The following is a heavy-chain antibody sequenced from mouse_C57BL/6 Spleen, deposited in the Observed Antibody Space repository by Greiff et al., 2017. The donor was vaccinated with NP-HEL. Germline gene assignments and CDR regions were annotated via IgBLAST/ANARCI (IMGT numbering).Heavy chain of an antibody. Sequence: QVQLQQSGAELVRPGASVTLSCKASGYTFTDYEMHWVKQTPVHGLEWIGAIDPETGGTAYNQKFKGKAILTADKSSSTAYMELRSLTSEDSAVYYCTRGRGRRGYFDYWGQGTTLTVSS. V-gene: IGHV1-15*01. J-gene: IGHJ2*01. CDR3: TRGRGRRGYFDY. D-gene: IGHD2-12*01. CDR2: IDPETGGT. CDR1: GYTFTDYE.